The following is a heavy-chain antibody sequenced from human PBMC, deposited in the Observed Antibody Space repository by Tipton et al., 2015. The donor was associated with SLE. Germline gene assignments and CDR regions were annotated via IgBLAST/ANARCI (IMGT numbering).Heavy chain of an antibody. Sequence: QLVQSGAEVKKPGASVKVSCKASGYPFSSYGLSWVRQAPGQGLEWMGWISAYDGKTNYGQKFKGRVTMTTDTSTRTAYMELRSLRSDDTAVYYCARDLGMGFDYWGQGTLVTVSS. J-gene: IGHJ4*02. CDR1: GYPFSSYG. CDR3: ARDLGMGFDY. V-gene: IGHV1-18*01. D-gene: IGHD7-27*01. CDR2: ISAYDGKT.